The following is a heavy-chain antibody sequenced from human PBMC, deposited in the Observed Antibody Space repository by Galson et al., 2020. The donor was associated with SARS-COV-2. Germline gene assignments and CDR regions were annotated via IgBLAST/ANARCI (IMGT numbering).Heavy chain of an antibody. D-gene: IGHD2-2*01. Sequence: SLRLSCAASGFTFSSYGMHWVRQAPGKGLEWVAVIWYDGSNKYYADSVKGRFTISRDNSKNTLYLQMNSLRAEDTAVYYCARVEGCGSTSCLEPYYYYYGMDVWGQGTTVTVSS. J-gene: IGHJ6*02. CDR2: IWYDGSNK. CDR1: GFTFSSYG. CDR3: ARVEGCGSTSCLEPYYYYYGMDV. V-gene: IGHV3-33*01.